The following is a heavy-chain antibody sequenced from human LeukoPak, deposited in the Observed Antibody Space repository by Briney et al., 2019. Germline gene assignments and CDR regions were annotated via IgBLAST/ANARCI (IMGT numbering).Heavy chain of an antibody. J-gene: IGHJ4*02. CDR2: ISSSGTII. CDR3: VKVQTGTTFDY. CDR1: GFTFSDYY. D-gene: IGHD1-1*01. Sequence: GGSLRLSCAASGFTFSDYYLMWIRQAPGKGLEWVSYISSSGTIIYYADSVKGRFTTSRDNAKNSLYLQMNSLRAEDTAIYYCVKVQTGTTFDYWGQGTLVTVSS. V-gene: IGHV3-11*01.